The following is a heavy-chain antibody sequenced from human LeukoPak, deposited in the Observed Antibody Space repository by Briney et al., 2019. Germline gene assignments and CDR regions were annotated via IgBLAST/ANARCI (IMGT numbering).Heavy chain of an antibody. D-gene: IGHD3-10*01. Sequence: PGGSLRLSCTASGFSFGSYWMSWVRQAPGKGLEWVATINQDGSEKYYVDSVKGRFTISRDNAKNSLYLQMNSLRVEDTSVFYCAIDRHHYGSGILLPFSYWGQGTLVTVSS. CDR2: INQDGSEK. J-gene: IGHJ4*02. CDR1: GFSFGSYW. CDR3: AIDRHHYGSGILLPFSY. V-gene: IGHV3-7*01.